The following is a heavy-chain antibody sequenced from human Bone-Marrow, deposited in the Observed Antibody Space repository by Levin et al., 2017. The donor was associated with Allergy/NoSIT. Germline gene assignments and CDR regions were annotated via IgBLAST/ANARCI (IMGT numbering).Heavy chain of an antibody. Sequence: GESLKISCAASGFTFRGHGIYWVRQAPGKGLEWVASISFDGKNTYYADSVKGRFTISRDNSKNTLYLQLRSLRAEDTALYYCAKARGLNYDILTGPDFWGQGTVVAVSS. CDR3: AKARGLNYDILTGPDF. J-gene: IGHJ4*02. D-gene: IGHD3-9*01. CDR2: ISFDGKNT. CDR1: GFTFRGHG. V-gene: IGHV3-30*18.